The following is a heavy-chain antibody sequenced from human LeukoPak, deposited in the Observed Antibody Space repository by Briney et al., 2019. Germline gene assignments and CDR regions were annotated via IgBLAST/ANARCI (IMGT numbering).Heavy chain of an antibody. Sequence: PGGSLRLSCAASGFTFSSYSMNWVRQAPGKGLEWVSSISSSSSYIYYADSVKGRFTISRDNAKNSLYLQMNGLRAEDTAVYYCARAYGDLHYYYYMDVWGKGTTATVSS. D-gene: IGHD4-17*01. CDR2: ISSSSSYI. CDR3: ARAYGDLHYYYYMDV. CDR1: GFTFSSYS. V-gene: IGHV3-21*01. J-gene: IGHJ6*03.